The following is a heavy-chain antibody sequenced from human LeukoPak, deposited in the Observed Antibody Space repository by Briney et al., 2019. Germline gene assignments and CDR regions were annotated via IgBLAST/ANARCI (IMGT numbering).Heavy chain of an antibody. J-gene: IGHJ4*02. CDR3: ARDATGTPSFDY. V-gene: IGHV1-2*02. Sequence: ASVKVSCKASGYTFTGYYIHWVRQAPGQGLEWMGWINPNSGGTNYAQKFQGRVTMTRDTSISTAYMELSRLRSDDTAVYYCARDATGTPSFDYWGQGTLVTVSS. CDR1: GYTFTGYY. D-gene: IGHD1-1*01. CDR2: INPNSGGT.